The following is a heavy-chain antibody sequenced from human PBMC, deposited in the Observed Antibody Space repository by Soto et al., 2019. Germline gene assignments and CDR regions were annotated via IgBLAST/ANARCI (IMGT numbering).Heavy chain of an antibody. V-gene: IGHV1-18*01. CDR1: GYTFTSYG. J-gene: IGHJ5*02. D-gene: IGHD3-10*01. CDR2: ISAYNGNT. CDR3: ARFHETGDCGSGSQQYNWFDP. Sequence: QVQLVQSGAEVKKPGASVKVSCKASGYTFTSYGISWVRQAPGQGLEWMGWISAYNGNTNYAQKLQGRVTMTTDTTTRTAYMELRSLRSDDTAVYYCARFHETGDCGSGSQQYNWFDPWGQGTLVTVS.